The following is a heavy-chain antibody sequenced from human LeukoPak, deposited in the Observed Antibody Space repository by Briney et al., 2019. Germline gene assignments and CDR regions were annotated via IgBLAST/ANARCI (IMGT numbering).Heavy chain of an antibody. CDR1: GGTFSSYA. CDR3: ARDRIAAAGTTYNWFDP. V-gene: IGHV1-69*04. Sequence: SVKVSCKATGGTFSSYAISWVRQAPGQGLEWMGRIIPILGIANYAQKFQGRVTITADKSTSTAYMGLSSLRSEDTAVYYCARDRIAAAGTTYNWFDPWGQGTLLTVSS. J-gene: IGHJ5*02. D-gene: IGHD6-13*01. CDR2: IIPILGIA.